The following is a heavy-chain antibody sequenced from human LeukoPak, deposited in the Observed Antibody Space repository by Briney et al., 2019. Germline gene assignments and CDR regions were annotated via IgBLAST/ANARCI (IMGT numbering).Heavy chain of an antibody. Sequence: GGSLRLSCVGSGFSLSDYWMHWVRQTPGKGLMWVSRITSDGSTTWYADSVKGRFTVSRDNAKNTLFLEMNSLRDEDTAVYYCAGDYIWGRLFWGQGTLATVSS. CDR3: AGDYIWGRLF. CDR2: ITSDGSTT. CDR1: GFSLSDYW. J-gene: IGHJ4*01. V-gene: IGHV3-74*01. D-gene: IGHD3-16*01.